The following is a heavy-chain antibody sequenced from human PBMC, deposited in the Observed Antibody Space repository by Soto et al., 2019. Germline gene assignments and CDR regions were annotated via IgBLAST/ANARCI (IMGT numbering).Heavy chain of an antibody. J-gene: IGHJ1*01. D-gene: IGHD6-13*01. CDR2: ISGGGGTT. Sequence: EVQLLESEGGLVQPEGSLRLSCEASGFTFSSYAMSWVRQAPGKGLEWVSGISGGGGTTYYADSVKGRFTISRDNSKNTLYLQVNSLRAEDTAVYYCAKDQAAGGTISRYFQDWGQGTLVTVSS. CDR3: AKDQAAGGTISRYFQD. CDR1: GFTFSSYA. V-gene: IGHV3-23*01.